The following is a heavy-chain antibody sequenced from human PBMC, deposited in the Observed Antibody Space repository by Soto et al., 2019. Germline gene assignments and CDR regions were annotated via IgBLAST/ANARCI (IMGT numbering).Heavy chain of an antibody. J-gene: IGHJ4*02. Sequence: GASVKVSCKVSGYTLTELSMHWVRQAPGKGLEWMGGFDPEDGETIYAQKFQGRVTMTEDTSTDTAYMELSSLRSDDTAVYYCAREADCSSTSCYYYFDYWGQGTLVTVSS. CDR1: GYTLTELS. CDR2: FDPEDGET. D-gene: IGHD2-2*01. CDR3: AREADCSSTSCYYYFDY. V-gene: IGHV1-24*01.